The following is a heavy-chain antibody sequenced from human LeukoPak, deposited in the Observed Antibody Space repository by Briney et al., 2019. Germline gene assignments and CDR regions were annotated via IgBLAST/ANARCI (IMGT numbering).Heavy chain of an antibody. J-gene: IGHJ4*02. D-gene: IGHD5-18*01. Sequence: ASLKVSCKASGFTFTSYYIHWVRQAPGQGLGWMGIINPSGGSTTYAQKFQGRVTMTRDTSTSTVYMELSSLRSEDTAVYYCAKGRGYSYATANGYWGQGTLVTVSS. CDR3: AKGRGYSYATANGY. CDR2: INPSGGST. CDR1: GFTFTSYY. V-gene: IGHV1-46*01.